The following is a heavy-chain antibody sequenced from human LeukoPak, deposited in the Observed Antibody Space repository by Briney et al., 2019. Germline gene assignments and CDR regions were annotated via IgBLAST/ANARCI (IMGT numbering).Heavy chain of an antibody. CDR1: GYTFTSYG. V-gene: IGHV1-18*01. Sequence: ASVKVSCKASGYTFTSYGISWVRQAPGQGLEWMGWISTYNGNTNYAQKLRGSVTMTTHTSTTTAYMELRSLRSAGTAVYYCARDGRCSGGGCYSEAFDIWGQGTMVTVSS. CDR3: ARDGRCSGGGCYSEAFDI. CDR2: ISTYNGNT. J-gene: IGHJ3*02. D-gene: IGHD2-15*01.